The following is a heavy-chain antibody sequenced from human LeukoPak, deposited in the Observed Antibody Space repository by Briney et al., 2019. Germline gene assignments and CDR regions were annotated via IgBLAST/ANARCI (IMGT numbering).Heavy chain of an antibody. V-gene: IGHV1-58*02. J-gene: IGHJ3*01. CDR1: GFTFTSSA. CDR3: AASYCYDSSGYYPLTP. D-gene: IGHD3-22*01. Sequence: SVKVSCKASGFTFTSSAMQWVRQARGQRLEWIGWIVVGSGNTNYAQKFQERVTITRDMSTSTAYMELSSLRSEDTAVYYCAASYCYDSSGYYPLTPWGQGTMVTVSS. CDR2: IVVGSGNT.